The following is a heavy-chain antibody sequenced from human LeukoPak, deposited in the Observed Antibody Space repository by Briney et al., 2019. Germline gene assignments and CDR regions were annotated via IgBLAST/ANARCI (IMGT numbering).Heavy chain of an antibody. Sequence: PPETLSLTCAVSGGSISSSNWWSWVRQPPGKGLGWIGEIYHSGSTNYNASLQSRVTISIDMSKNQFSLRLSSVTAADTAMYYCVKSGGYGLIDYWGQGTLATVSS. V-gene: IGHV4-4*03. J-gene: IGHJ4*02. CDR3: VKSGGYGLIDY. CDR2: IYHSGST. CDR1: GGSISSSNW. D-gene: IGHD6-19*01.